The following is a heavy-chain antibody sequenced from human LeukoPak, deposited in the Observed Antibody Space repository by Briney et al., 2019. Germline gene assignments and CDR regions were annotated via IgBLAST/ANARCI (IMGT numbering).Heavy chain of an antibody. CDR3: AKLNYDYVWGAFDY. CDR2: ISGSGGST. CDR1: GFTFSSYW. D-gene: IGHD3-16*01. V-gene: IGHV3-23*01. Sequence: GGSLRLSCAASGFTFSSYWMSWVRQAPGKGLEWVSAISGSGGSTYHADSVKGRFTISRDNSKNTLYLQMNSLRAEDTAVYYCAKLNYDYVWGAFDYWGQGTLVTVFS. J-gene: IGHJ4*02.